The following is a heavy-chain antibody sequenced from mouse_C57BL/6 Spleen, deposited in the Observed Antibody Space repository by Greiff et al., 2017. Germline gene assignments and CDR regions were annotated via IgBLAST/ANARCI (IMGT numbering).Heavy chain of an antibody. Sequence: LQESGPGLVKPSQSLSLTCSVTGYSITSGYYWNWIRQFPGNKLEWMGYISYDGSNNYNPSLKNRISITRDTSKNQFFLKLNSVTTEDTATYYCAREEDYYGSSYAMDYWGQGTSVTVSS. J-gene: IGHJ4*01. CDR3: AREEDYYGSSYAMDY. CDR2: ISYDGSN. D-gene: IGHD1-1*01. V-gene: IGHV3-6*01. CDR1: GYSITSGYY.